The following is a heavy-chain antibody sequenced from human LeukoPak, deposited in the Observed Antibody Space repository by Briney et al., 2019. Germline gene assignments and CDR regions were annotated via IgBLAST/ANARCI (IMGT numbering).Heavy chain of an antibody. D-gene: IGHD3-3*01. CDR3: AKDRTTRGDFTSGHDY. Sequence: SVKVSCKASGGTFSSYAVSWVRQAPGQGLEWMGGIIPMFHTAIYAQRFQGRVTITADKSTSTAYMELSSLRFEDTAVYYCAKDRTTRGDFTSGHDYWGQGTLVTVSS. CDR2: IIPMFHTA. J-gene: IGHJ4*02. CDR1: GGTFSSYA. V-gene: IGHV1-69*06.